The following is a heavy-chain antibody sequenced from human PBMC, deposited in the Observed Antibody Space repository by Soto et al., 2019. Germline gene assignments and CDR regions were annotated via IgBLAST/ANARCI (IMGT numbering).Heavy chain of an antibody. J-gene: IGHJ4*02. V-gene: IGHV4-59*01. D-gene: IGHD3-10*01. CDR1: GGSTTSDY. Sequence: SETLSLTCTVSGGSTTSDYWSWIRQPPGKGLEWLGYIFHSLGAKYNPTLGSRSTISLNTPKNQLSLSLRSVTAADTAIYCCVGDLNGSGDYWGRGTLVTVSS. CDR3: VGDLNGSGDY. CDR2: IFHSLGA.